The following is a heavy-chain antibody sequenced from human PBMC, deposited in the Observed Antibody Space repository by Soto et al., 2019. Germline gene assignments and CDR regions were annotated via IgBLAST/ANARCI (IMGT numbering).Heavy chain of an antibody. J-gene: IGHJ4*02. Sequence: GGSLRLSCAASGFTFSSYSMNWVRQAPGKGLEWVSSISSSSSYIYYADSVKGRFTISRDNAKNSLYLQMNSLRAEDTAVYYCVRAIYGSGSYYIDFDYWGQGTLVTVSS. CDR1: GFTFSSYS. CDR2: ISSSSSYI. CDR3: VRAIYGSGSYYIDFDY. V-gene: IGHV3-21*01. D-gene: IGHD3-10*01.